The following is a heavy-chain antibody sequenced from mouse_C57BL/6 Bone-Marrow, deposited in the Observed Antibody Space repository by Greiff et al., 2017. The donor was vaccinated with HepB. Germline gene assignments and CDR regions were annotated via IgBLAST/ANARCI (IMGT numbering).Heavy chain of an antibody. D-gene: IGHD2-2*01. CDR2: IYPGSGST. J-gene: IGHJ2*01. CDR1: FSPFPISF. Sequence: QVQLPPPFSSLFPPFSSVTPSFPSSFSPFPISFLTFFNHLPLHFLYFILYIYPGSGSTNYNEKFKSKATLTVDTSSSTAYMQLSSLTSEDSAVYYCARGGYGYFDYWGQGTTLTVSS. V-gene: IGHV1-55*01. CDR3: ARGGYGYFDY.